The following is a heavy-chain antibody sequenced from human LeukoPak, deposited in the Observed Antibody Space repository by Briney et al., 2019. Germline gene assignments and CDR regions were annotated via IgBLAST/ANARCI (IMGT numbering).Heavy chain of an antibody. CDR2: IYHSGST. CDR3: ARARGYYDSSGYLDY. V-gene: IGHV4-38-2*02. D-gene: IGHD3-22*01. J-gene: IGHJ4*02. CDR1: GYSISSGYY. Sequence: SETLSLTCTVSGYSISSGYYWGWIRQPPGKGLEWIGSIYHSGSTYYNPSLKSRVTISVDTSKNQFSLKLSSVTAADTAVYYCARARGYYDSSGYLDYWGQGTLVTVSS.